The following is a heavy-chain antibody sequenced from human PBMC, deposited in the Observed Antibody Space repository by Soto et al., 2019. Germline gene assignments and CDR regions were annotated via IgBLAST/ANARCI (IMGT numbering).Heavy chain of an antibody. CDR2: ISGSGGST. CDR3: AKDKGSGNYYYYYGMDG. D-gene: IGHD3-10*01. J-gene: IGHJ6*02. Sequence: SLRLSCAASGFTFSSYAMSWVRQAPGKGLEWVSAISGSGGSTYYADSVKGRFTISRDNSKNTLYLQMNSLRAEDTAVYYCAKDKGSGNYYYYYGMDGWGQGTTVTFSS. CDR1: GFTFSSYA. V-gene: IGHV3-23*01.